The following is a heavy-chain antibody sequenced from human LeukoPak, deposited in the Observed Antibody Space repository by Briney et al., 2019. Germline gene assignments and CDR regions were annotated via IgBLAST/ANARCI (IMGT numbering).Heavy chain of an antibody. CDR1: GLTFSSYS. Sequence: GGSLRLSCAASGLTFSSYSMNWVRQAPGKGLEWVSSISSSSSYIYYADSVKGRFTISRDNAKNSLYLQMNSLRAEDTAVYYCARDLREYCSSTSCPNWYFDLWGRGTLVTVSS. D-gene: IGHD2-2*01. CDR2: ISSSSSYI. J-gene: IGHJ2*01. CDR3: ARDLREYCSSTSCPNWYFDL. V-gene: IGHV3-21*01.